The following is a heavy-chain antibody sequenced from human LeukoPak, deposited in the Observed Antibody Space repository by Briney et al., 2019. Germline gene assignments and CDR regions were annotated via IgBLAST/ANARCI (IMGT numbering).Heavy chain of an antibody. CDR2: IIPLFGTA. Sequence: SVKVSCKASGGTFNNYAISWVRQAPGQGLEWMGGIIPLFGTADYAQKFQGRVTITADESTSTAYMELSSLRLEDTAVYYCAKVGYYGSYMDVWGKGTTVTISS. CDR3: AKVGYYGSYMDV. J-gene: IGHJ6*03. V-gene: IGHV1-69*01. D-gene: IGHD3-10*01. CDR1: GGTFNNYA.